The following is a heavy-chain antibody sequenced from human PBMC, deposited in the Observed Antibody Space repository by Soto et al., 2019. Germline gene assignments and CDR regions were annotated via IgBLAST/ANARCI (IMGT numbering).Heavy chain of an antibody. D-gene: IGHD5-12*01. CDR2: IKSKTDGGTT. Sequence: GALGPLCAASWFPFSNQAMSWVPPAPGKGLEWVGRIKSKTDGGTTDYAAPVKGRFTISRDDSKNTLYLQMNSLKTEDTAVYYCTTPQNSGYDYAYWGQGTLVTVSS. CDR3: TTPQNSGYDYAY. J-gene: IGHJ4*02. CDR1: WFPFSNQA. V-gene: IGHV3-15*01.